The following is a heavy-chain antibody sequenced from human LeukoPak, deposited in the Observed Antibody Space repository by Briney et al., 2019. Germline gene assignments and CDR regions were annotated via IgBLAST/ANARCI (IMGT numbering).Heavy chain of an antibody. Sequence: GGSLRLSCAASGFTFSSYEMNWVRQAPGKGLEWVSYISSSGSTIYYADSVKGRFTISRDNAKNSLYLQMNSLRAEDTALYYCAKGDGSSWVTTEHFQHWGQGTLVTVSS. CDR1: GFTFSSYE. CDR2: ISSSGSTI. D-gene: IGHD6-13*01. CDR3: AKGDGSSWVTTEHFQH. J-gene: IGHJ1*01. V-gene: IGHV3-48*03.